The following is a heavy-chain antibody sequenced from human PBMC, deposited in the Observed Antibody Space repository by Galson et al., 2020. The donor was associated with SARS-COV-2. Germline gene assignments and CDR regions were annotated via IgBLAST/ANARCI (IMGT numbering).Heavy chain of an antibody. CDR2: ISAYNGNT. CDR1: GYTFTSYG. J-gene: IGHJ3*02. D-gene: IGHD3-16*01. CDR3: ARDNFQQGGFPEFDI. Sequence: ASVKVSYKASGYTFTSYGISWVRQAPGQGLEWMGWISAYNGNTNYAQKLQGRVTMTTDTSTSTAYMELRSLRSDDTAVYYCARDNFQQGGFPEFDIWGQGTMVTVSS. V-gene: IGHV1-18*04.